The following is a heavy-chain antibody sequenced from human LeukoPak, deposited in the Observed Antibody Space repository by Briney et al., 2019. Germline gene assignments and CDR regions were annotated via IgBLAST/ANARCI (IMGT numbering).Heavy chain of an antibody. CDR3: ACNSGSDSWAFFDY. CDR1: GFTVSSNY. V-gene: IGHV3-53*01. Sequence: QPGGSLRLSCAASGFTVSSNYMSWVRQAPGKGLEWVSVIYSGGSTYYADSVKGRFTISRDNSKNTLYLQMNSLRAEDTAVYYCACNSGSDSWAFFDYWGQGTLVTVSS. D-gene: IGHD1-26*01. J-gene: IGHJ4*02. CDR2: IYSGGST.